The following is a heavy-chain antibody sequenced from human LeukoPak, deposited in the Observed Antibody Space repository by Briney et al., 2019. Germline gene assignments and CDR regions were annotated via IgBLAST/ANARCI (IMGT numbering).Heavy chain of an antibody. CDR3: AKDTSSGYYFLPSYFDY. V-gene: IGHV3-9*01. Sequence: GGSLRLSCAASGFTFDDYAMHWVRQAPGKGLEWVSGISWNSGSIGYADSVKGRFTISRDNAKNSLYLQTNSLRAEDTALYYCAKDTSSGYYFLPSYFDYWGQGTLVTVSS. CDR2: ISWNSGSI. D-gene: IGHD3-22*01. J-gene: IGHJ4*02. CDR1: GFTFDDYA.